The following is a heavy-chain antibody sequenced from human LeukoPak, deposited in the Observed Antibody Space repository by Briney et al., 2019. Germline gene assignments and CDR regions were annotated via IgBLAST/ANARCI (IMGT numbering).Heavy chain of an antibody. D-gene: IGHD1-26*01. J-gene: IGHJ1*01. Sequence: KPGGSLRLSCAASGFTFSNAWMSWVRQAPGKGLEWVGRIKSKTDGGTTDYAAPVKGRFTISRDDSKNTLYLQMNSLKTEDTAVYYCTTNGSYYARYFQHWGQGTLVTVSS. CDR1: GFTFSNAW. V-gene: IGHV3-15*01. CDR2: IKSKTDGGTT. CDR3: TTNGSYYARYFQH.